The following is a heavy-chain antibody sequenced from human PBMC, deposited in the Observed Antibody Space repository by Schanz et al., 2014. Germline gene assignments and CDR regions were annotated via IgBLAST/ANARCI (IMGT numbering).Heavy chain of an antibody. D-gene: IGHD6-13*01. Sequence: EVQLVESGGGLVKPGGSLRLSCAASGFTFSSYSMNWVRQAPGKGLEWVSSISSSSSYIYYADSVKGRFTISRDNAKNSLYLQMNSLRAEDTAVYYCAREQIMAAAGLVDYWGHGTLVTGSS. CDR1: GFTFSSYS. CDR3: AREQIMAAAGLVDY. V-gene: IGHV3-21*04. J-gene: IGHJ4*01. CDR2: ISSSSSYI.